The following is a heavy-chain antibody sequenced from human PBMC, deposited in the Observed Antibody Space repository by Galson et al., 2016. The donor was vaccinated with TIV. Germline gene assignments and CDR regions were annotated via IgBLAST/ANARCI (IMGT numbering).Heavy chain of an antibody. CDR1: GYSISSGYY. CDR3: ARHVSVWSFDY. V-gene: IGHV4-38-2*01. D-gene: IGHD2-8*02. J-gene: IGHJ4*02. CDR2: IYESGNT. Sequence: SETLSLTCAVSGYSISSGYYWGWIRQPPGKGLEWIGSIYESGNTYYNPSLKSRVTISVDTSKNHFSLSLSSVTAADTAVYYCARHVSVWSFDYWGQGTLVTVSS.